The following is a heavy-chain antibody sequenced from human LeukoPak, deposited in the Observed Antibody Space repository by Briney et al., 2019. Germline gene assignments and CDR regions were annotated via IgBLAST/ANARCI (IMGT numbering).Heavy chain of an antibody. CDR2: IYSGGST. CDR3: ARYHYDSSGYPYYFDY. V-gene: IGHV3-53*01. CDR1: GFIVSDNY. J-gene: IGHJ4*02. D-gene: IGHD3-22*01. Sequence: GGPLRLSCAAFGFIVSDNYMSWVRQAPGQGLEWVSVIYSGGSTYYADSVKGRFTISRDNSKNTVFLQLNSLRAEDTAVYYCARYHYDSSGYPYYFDYWGQGTLVTVSS.